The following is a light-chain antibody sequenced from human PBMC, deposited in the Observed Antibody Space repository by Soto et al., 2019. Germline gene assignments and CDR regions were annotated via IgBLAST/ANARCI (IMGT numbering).Light chain of an antibody. Sequence: IQMTQAPSTLSASVGDRVTITCRASQGISSYLAWYQQRAGKAPKFLMYAAPTLQNGVPSRFSGSGSGTEFAITISSLQPEDFATYHCEQLQTYPLTFGGGTKVDI. CDR3: EQLQTYPLT. CDR1: QGISSY. CDR2: AAP. V-gene: IGKV1-9*01. J-gene: IGKJ4*01.